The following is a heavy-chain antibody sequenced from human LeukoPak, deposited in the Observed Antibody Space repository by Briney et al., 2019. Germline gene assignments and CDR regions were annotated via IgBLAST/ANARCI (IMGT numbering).Heavy chain of an antibody. Sequence: GGSLRLSCEVSGFRFSDYWMGWVRQAPGKGLEWVANINEDGREYYYVDSVKGRITISRHNAKNSLYLQMTSLGADDTAVYYCARGGDPGSIDYWGQGTLVTVSS. J-gene: IGHJ4*02. CDR3: ARGGDPGSIDY. CDR1: GFRFSDYW. V-gene: IGHV3-7*01. CDR2: INEDGREY. D-gene: IGHD3-10*01.